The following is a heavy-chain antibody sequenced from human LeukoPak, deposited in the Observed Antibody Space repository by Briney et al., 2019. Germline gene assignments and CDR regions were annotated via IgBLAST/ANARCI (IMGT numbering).Heavy chain of an antibody. CDR2: IYYSGST. J-gene: IGHJ4*02. Sequence: SETLSLTCTVSGGSISSYYWSWIRQPPGKGLEWIGYIYYSGSTNYNPSLKSRVTISVDTSKNQFSLKLSSVTAADTAVYYCARVFKGIFGVARGVFDYWGQGTLVTVSS. D-gene: IGHD3-3*01. V-gene: IGHV4-59*01. CDR1: GGSISSYY. CDR3: ARVFKGIFGVARGVFDY.